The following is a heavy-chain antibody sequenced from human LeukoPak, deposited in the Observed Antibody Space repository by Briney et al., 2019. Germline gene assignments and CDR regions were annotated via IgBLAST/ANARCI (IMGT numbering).Heavy chain of an antibody. Sequence: GGSLRLSCAASGFTFSSYSMNWVRQAPGKGLEWVSSISSSSSYIYYADSVKGRFTISRGNAKNSLYLQMNSLRAEDTAVYYCARECLCIVGATMCYWGQGTLVTVSS. D-gene: IGHD1-26*01. CDR1: GFTFSSYS. V-gene: IGHV3-21*01. J-gene: IGHJ4*02. CDR3: ARECLCIVGATMCY. CDR2: ISSSSSYI.